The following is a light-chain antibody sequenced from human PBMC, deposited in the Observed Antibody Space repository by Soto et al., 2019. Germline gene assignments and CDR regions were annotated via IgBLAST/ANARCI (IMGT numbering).Light chain of an antibody. CDR2: EDT. Sequence: NLMLTQPHSVSESPGKTVTISCTRSGGRIASHYVQWYQHRPGRPPTNVIYEDTRRPSGVPDRFSGSIDSSSNSASLTVSGLRTEDEADYYCQSYDNNNHWVFGGGTKLTVL. CDR3: QSYDNNNHWV. CDR1: GGRIASHY. J-gene: IGLJ3*02. V-gene: IGLV6-57*01.